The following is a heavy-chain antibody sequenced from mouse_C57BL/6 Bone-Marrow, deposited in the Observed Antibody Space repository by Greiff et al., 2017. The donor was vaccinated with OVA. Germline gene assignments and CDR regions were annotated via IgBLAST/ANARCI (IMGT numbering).Heavy chain of an antibody. V-gene: IGHV5-17*01. Sequence: DVMLVESGGGLVKPGGSLKLSCAASGFTFSDYGMHWVRQAPEKGLEWVAYISSGSSTIYYADTVKGRFTISRDNAKNNLFLQMTSLRSEDTAMYYCARVLIYDGYYFDYWGQGTTLTVSS. CDR2: ISSGSSTI. CDR3: ARVLIYDGYYFDY. J-gene: IGHJ2*01. D-gene: IGHD2-3*01. CDR1: GFTFSDYG.